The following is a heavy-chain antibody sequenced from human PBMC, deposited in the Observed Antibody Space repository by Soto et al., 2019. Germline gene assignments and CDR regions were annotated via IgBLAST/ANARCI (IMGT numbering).Heavy chain of an antibody. J-gene: IGHJ6*02. CDR1: GYTFTSYA. Sequence: GASVKVSWKASGYTFTSYAMHWVRQAPGQRLEWMGWINAGNGNTKYSQKFQGRVTITRDTSASTAYMELSSLRSEDTAVYYCAAPGIAVTSPYGMDVWGQGTTVTVSS. D-gene: IGHD6-19*01. CDR3: AAPGIAVTSPYGMDV. CDR2: INAGNGNT. V-gene: IGHV1-3*01.